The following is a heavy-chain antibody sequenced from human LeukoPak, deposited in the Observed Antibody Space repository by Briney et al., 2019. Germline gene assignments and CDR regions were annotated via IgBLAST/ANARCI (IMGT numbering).Heavy chain of an antibody. CDR1: GYTLTELS. D-gene: IGHD2-2*01. J-gene: IGHJ6*03. Sequence: GASVKVSCKVSGYTLTELSMHWVRQAPGKGLEWMGRIIPIFGTANYAQKFQGRVTITADESTSTAYMELSSLRSEDTAVYYCARGPKGIVVVPAAIKVPYYYMDVWGKGTTVTVSS. CDR3: ARGPKGIVVVPAAIKVPYYYMDV. V-gene: IGHV1-69*13. CDR2: IIPIFGTA.